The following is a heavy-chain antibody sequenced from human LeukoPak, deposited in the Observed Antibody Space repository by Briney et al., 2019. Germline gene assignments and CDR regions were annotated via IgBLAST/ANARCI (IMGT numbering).Heavy chain of an antibody. V-gene: IGHV3-30*02. Sequence: PGGSLRLSCAASGFVFSTYGMHWVRQAPGKGLEWVAFINYEGRNKYYVDSVRGRFTISRDNSKNTLYLQMNSLRSEDTAVYYCARDLYSGYEYGRGFDYWGQGTLVTVSS. D-gene: IGHD5-12*01. CDR2: INYEGRNK. CDR1: GFVFSTYG. CDR3: ARDLYSGYEYGRGFDY. J-gene: IGHJ4*02.